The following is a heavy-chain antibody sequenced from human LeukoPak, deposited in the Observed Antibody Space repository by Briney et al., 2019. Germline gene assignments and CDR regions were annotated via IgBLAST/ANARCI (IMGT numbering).Heavy chain of an antibody. D-gene: IGHD3-10*01. CDR2: IDQSGST. J-gene: IGHJ4*02. CDR1: GGSFSGYY. CDR3: AINDGSGSYYKSDY. V-gene: IGHV4-34*01. Sequence: SETLSLTCAVYGGSFSGYYWSWVRQPPGKGPKWIGEIDQSGSTNYNPSLKSRVTITIDTSKNQFSLKLNSVTAADTAVYYCAINDGSGSYYKSDYWGQGTLVTVSS.